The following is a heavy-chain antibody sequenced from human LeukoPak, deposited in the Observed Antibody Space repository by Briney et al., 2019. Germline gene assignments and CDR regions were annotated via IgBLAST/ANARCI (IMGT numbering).Heavy chain of an antibody. J-gene: IGHJ3*02. CDR3: ASSPEGGYCSSTSCYGAFDI. CDR1: GGSISSYY. CDR2: IYYSGST. V-gene: IGHV4-59*01. D-gene: IGHD2-2*01. Sequence: SETLSLTCTVSGGSISSYYWSWIRQPPGKGLEWIGYIYYSGSTNYNPSLKSRVTISVDTSKNQFSLKLSSVTAADTAVYYCASSPEGGYCSSTSCYGAFDIWGQGTMVTVSS.